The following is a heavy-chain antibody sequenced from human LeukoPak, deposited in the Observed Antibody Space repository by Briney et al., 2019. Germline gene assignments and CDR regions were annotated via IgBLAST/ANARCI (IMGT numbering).Heavy chain of an antibody. CDR2: ISSSSSYI. D-gene: IGHD6-6*01. Sequence: PGESLRLSCAASGFTFSSYSMNWVRQAPGKGLEWVSSISSSSSYIYYADSVKGRFTISRDNAKNSLYLQMNSLRAEDTAVYYCAREDIAARPVSEYWGQGTLVTVSS. CDR1: GFTFSSYS. J-gene: IGHJ4*02. V-gene: IGHV3-21*01. CDR3: AREDIAARPVSEY.